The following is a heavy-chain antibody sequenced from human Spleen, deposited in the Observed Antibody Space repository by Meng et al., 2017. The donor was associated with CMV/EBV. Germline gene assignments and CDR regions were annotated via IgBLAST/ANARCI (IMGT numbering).Heavy chain of an antibody. D-gene: IGHD6-19*01. J-gene: IGHJ6*02. V-gene: IGHV1-18*01. CDR3: GRGGSSAWYYYYAVDV. Sequence: ASVKVSCKASGYTFISYGITWVRQAPGQGLEWMGWISAYSGNTNYAHKLQDRVTMTTDTSTSTAYMELRSLRSDDTAVYYCGRGGSSAWYYYYAVDVWGQGTTVTVSS. CDR1: GYTFISYG. CDR2: ISAYSGNT.